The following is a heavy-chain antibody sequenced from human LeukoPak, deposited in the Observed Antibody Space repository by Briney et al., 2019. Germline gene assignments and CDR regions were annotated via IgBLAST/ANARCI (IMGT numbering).Heavy chain of an antibody. V-gene: IGHV3-9*01. CDR2: INWNSGSI. CDR1: GFTFDDYA. J-gene: IGHJ5*02. D-gene: IGHD2-2*01. CDR3: AKGSMDCSSTSCRTRYNWFDP. Sequence: GGSLRLSCAASGFTFDDYAMHWVRQAPGKGLEWVSGINWNSGSIGYADSVKGRFTISRDNSKNTLYLQMNSLRAEDTAVYYCAKGSMDCSSTSCRTRYNWFDPWGQGTLVTVSS.